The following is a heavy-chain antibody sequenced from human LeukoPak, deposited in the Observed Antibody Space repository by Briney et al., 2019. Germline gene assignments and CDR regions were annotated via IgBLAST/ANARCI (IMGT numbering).Heavy chain of an antibody. J-gene: IGHJ6*03. D-gene: IGHD2-2*01. CDR1: GGTFSSYA. CDR2: IIPIFGTA. Sequence: ASVKVSCKASGGTFSSYAISWVRQAPGQGLEWMGGIIPIFGTANYAQKFQGRVTITTDESTSTAYMELSSLRSEDTAVYYCARGVAPAATQASFYYYYYMDVWGKGTTVTVSS. V-gene: IGHV1-69*05. CDR3: ARGVAPAATQASFYYYYYMDV.